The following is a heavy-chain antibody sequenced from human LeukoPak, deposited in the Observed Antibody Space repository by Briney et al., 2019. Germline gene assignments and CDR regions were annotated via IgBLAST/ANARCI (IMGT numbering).Heavy chain of an antibody. D-gene: IGHD2-2*01. CDR3: ARGADCSSTSCYASDYYYYYYMDV. CDR1: GGSISSYY. J-gene: IGHJ6*03. Sequence: PSETLSLTCTVSGGSISSYYWSWIRQPPGKGLEWIGYIYYSGSTNYNPSLKSRVTISVDTSKNQFSLKLSSVTAADTAVSYCARGADCSSTSCYASDYYYYYYMDVWGKGTTVTVSS. V-gene: IGHV4-59*01. CDR2: IYYSGST.